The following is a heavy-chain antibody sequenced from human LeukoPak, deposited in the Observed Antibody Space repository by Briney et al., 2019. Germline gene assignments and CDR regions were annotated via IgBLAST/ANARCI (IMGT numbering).Heavy chain of an antibody. J-gene: IGHJ4*02. V-gene: IGHV1-2*02. CDR3: ARAPIVGATYFDY. D-gene: IGHD1-26*01. CDR1: GYNFTGYY. Sequence: GASVKVSCKASGYNFTGYYLHWVRQAPGQGLEWMGWINPNSGGTNYAQKFQGRVTMTRDTSISTAYMELSRLRSDDTAVYYCARAPIVGATYFDYWGQGTLVTVSS. CDR2: INPNSGGT.